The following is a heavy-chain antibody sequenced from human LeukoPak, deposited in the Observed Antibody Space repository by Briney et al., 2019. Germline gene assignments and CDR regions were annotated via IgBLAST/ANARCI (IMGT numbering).Heavy chain of an antibody. Sequence: GGSLRLSCAASGFTFSSYAMSWVRRAPGKGLEWVSAISGSGGSTYYADSVKGRFTISRDNSKNTLYLQMNSLRAEDTAVYYCAREEYCSGGSCYVDYWGQGTLVTVSS. CDR1: GFTFSSYA. J-gene: IGHJ4*02. V-gene: IGHV3-23*01. D-gene: IGHD2-15*01. CDR2: ISGSGGST. CDR3: AREEYCSGGSCYVDY.